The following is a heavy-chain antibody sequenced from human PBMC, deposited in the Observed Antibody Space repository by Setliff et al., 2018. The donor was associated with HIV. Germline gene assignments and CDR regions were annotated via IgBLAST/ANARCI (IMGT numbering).Heavy chain of an antibody. CDR2: ISAYNGNT. CDR1: GYTFTSYG. V-gene: IGHV1-18*01. Sequence: ASVKVSCKASGYTFTSYGISWVRQAPGQGLEWMGWISAYNGNTNYAQKLQGRVTMTTDTSTTTAYMELSSLRSDDTAVYYCASDTRILNYYGSGSYYTGGAFDIWGQGTMVTVSS. J-gene: IGHJ3*02. D-gene: IGHD3-10*01. CDR3: ASDTRILNYYGSGSYYTGGAFDI.